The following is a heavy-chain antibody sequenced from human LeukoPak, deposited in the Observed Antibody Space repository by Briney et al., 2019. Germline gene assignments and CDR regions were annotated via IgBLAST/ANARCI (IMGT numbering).Heavy chain of an antibody. CDR3: ARDRYYDFWSGYYPRALPPYYYYYMDV. D-gene: IGHD3-3*01. V-gene: IGHV4-38-2*02. Sequence: SETLSLTCTVSGYSISSGYYWGWIRQPPGQGLEWIGSIYYSGSTYYNPSLKSRVTISVDTSKNQFSLKLSSVTAADTAVYYCARDRYYDFWSGYYPRALPPYYYYYMDVWGKGTTVTVSS. CDR2: IYYSGST. J-gene: IGHJ6*03. CDR1: GYSISSGYY.